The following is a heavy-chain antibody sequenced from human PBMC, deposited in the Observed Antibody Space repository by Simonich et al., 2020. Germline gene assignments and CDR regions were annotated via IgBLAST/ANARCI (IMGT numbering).Heavy chain of an antibody. CDR2: IFYSGGP. V-gene: IGHV4-39*01. D-gene: IGHD2-8*01. CDR1: GGSISSSSYY. Sequence: QLQLQESGPGLVKPSETLSLTCTVSGGSISSSSYYWGWIRQPPGEGLEWFGGIFYSGGPYNHPPLKSRGSISVDTSKNQVSLKLSSVTAADTAVYYCARQRVLMVYAIDYWGQGTLVTVSS. CDR3: ARQRVLMVYAIDY. J-gene: IGHJ4*02.